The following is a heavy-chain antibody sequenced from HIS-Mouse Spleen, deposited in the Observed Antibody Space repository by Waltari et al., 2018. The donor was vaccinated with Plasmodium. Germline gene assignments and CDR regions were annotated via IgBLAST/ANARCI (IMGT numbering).Heavy chain of an antibody. J-gene: IGHJ2*01. CDR1: GSPFRSYW. V-gene: IGHV3-7*01. CDR2: IKQDGSEK. Sequence: EVQLVESGGGLVPPGGSLRLSCAASGSPFRSYWMSWVRQDPGKGLEWVANIKQDGSEKYYVDSVKGRFTISRDNAKNSLYLQMNSLRAEDTAVYYCASSWYWYFDLWGRGTLVTVSS. D-gene: IGHD6-13*01. CDR3: ASSWYWYFDL.